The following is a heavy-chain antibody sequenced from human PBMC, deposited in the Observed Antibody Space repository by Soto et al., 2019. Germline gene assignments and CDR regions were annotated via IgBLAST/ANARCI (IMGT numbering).Heavy chain of an antibody. D-gene: IGHD2-21*01. CDR3: ARLRIATNNYKWFDP. J-gene: IGHJ5*02. V-gene: IGHV4-31*03. Sequence: PSETLSLTSSFSGAALNSGNYYCSWIRHVPGKGLEWIGHIYVTGAVDYNPSLRDRITISQDTSERQFSLNLRLVTAADTAVYYCARLRIATNNYKWFDPWGQGTLVTVSS. CDR1: GAALNSGNYY. CDR2: IYVTGAV.